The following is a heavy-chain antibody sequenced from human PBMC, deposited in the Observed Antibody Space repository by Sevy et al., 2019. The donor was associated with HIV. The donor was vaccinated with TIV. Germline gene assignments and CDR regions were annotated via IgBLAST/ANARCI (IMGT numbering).Heavy chain of an antibody. CDR3: ARHLGYYDSETYYDYFDY. D-gene: IGHD3-10*01. V-gene: IGHV5-10-1*01. CDR1: GYSFTTYW. CDR2: IDPSDSYT. J-gene: IGHJ4*02. Sequence: GESLKISCKGSGYSFTTYWITWVRQMPGKGLEWMGRIDPSDSYTNYSPSFQGHVTISAYKSIGTVYLQWSSLKASDTAMYYCARHLGYYDSETYYDYFDYWGQGTLVTVSA.